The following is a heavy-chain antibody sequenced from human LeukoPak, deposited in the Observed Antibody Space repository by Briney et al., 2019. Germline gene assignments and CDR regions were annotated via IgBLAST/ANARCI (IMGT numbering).Heavy chain of an antibody. V-gene: IGHV4-34*01. J-gene: IGHJ3*02. CDR1: GGSFSGYY. CDR2: INHSGST. Sequence: KPSETLSLTCAVYGGSFSGYYWSWIRQPPGKGLEWIGEINHSGSTNYNPSLKNRVTISVDTSKNQFSLKLSSVTAADTAVYYCARGKRGYYDAFDIWGQGTMVTVSS. CDR3: ARGKRGYYDAFDI. D-gene: IGHD3-22*01.